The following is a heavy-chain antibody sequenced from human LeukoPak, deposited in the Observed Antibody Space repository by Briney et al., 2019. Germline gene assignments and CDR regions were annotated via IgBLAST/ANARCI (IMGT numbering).Heavy chain of an antibody. V-gene: IGHV4-39*01. Sequence: SETLSLTCTVSGGSISSSSYYWGWIRQPPGKGLEWIGSIYYSGSTYYNPSLESRVTISVDTSKNQFSLKLSSVTAADTAVYYCARRYSGSYYLAYFDYWGQGTLVTVSS. D-gene: IGHD1-26*01. CDR3: ARRYSGSYYLAYFDY. CDR2: IYYSGST. CDR1: GGSISSSSYY. J-gene: IGHJ4*02.